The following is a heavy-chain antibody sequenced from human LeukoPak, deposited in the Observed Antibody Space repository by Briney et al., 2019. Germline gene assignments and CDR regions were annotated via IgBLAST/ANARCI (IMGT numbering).Heavy chain of an antibody. CDR2: ISSSSSAI. V-gene: IGHV3-48*03. J-gene: IGHJ4*02. D-gene: IGHD3-22*01. CDR1: GFTFSVYD. Sequence: GGSLRLSCAASGFTFSVYDMNWLRQAPGKGLEWVSYISSSSSAILYTDFVKGRFTISRDNAKHSVYLQMDSLRAEDTAVYYCARALAYYDSSGYAPDHWGQGTLVTVSS. CDR3: ARALAYYDSSGYAPDH.